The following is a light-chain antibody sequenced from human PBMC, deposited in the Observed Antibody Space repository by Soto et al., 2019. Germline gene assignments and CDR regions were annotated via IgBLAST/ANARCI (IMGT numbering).Light chain of an antibody. CDR1: QSISSY. CDR2: AAS. CDR3: QQSYSTPWT. Sequence: DIQITQSPSSLSASVGDRVTITCRASQSISSYLNWYQQKPGKAPKLLIYAASRLQSGVPSRFSGSGSGTDFTLTISSLQPEDFATYYCQQSYSTPWTFGQGTKVEIK. V-gene: IGKV1-39*01. J-gene: IGKJ1*01.